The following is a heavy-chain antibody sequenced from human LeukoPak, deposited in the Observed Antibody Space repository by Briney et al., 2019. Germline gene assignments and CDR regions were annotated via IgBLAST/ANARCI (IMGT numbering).Heavy chain of an antibody. V-gene: IGHV3-48*04. CDR1: GFTFSSYS. J-gene: IGHJ4*02. D-gene: IGHD3-22*01. CDR2: ISSSGSTI. CDR3: ARDSSDDYDSSALPRH. Sequence: SGGSLRLSCAASGFTFSSYSMNWVRQAPGKGLEWVSYISSSGSTIYYADSVKGRFTISRDNAKNSLYLQMNSLRAEDTAVYYCARDSSDDYDSSALPRHWGQGTLVTVSS.